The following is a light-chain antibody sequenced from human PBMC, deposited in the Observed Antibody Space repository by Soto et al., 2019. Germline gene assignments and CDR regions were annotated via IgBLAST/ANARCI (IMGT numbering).Light chain of an antibody. J-gene: IGKJ1*01. Sequence: DIVMTQSPDSLAVSLCERATIKCKSSQSILYTPNNNNYLAWFQQKPGQPPRLLIYWASTLDSVFADRFSGIRSVTNFTLTISILQSEDVAVYCCQQFYNTLPTFGKGTKVEI. CDR3: QQFYNTLPT. CDR2: WAS. CDR1: QSILYTPNNNNY. V-gene: IGKV4-1*01.